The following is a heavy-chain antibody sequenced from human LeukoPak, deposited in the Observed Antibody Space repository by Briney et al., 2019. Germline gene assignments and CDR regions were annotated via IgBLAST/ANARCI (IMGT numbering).Heavy chain of an antibody. J-gene: IGHJ4*02. CDR2: ISYDGSNK. CDR1: GFTFSSYA. V-gene: IGHV3-30-3*01. Sequence: GRSLRLSCAASGFTFSSYAMHWVRQAPGKGLEWVAVISYDGSNKYYADSVKGRITISRDNSKNTLYLQMNSLRAEDTAVYYCARSIAAARYYFDYWGQGTLVTVSS. CDR3: ARSIAAARYYFDY. D-gene: IGHD6-13*01.